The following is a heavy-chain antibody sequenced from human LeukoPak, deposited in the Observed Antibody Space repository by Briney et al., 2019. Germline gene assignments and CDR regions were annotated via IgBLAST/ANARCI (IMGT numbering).Heavy chain of an antibody. Sequence: ASVKVSCTASGYTFTGYYMHWVRQAPGQGLEWMGWINPNSGGTNYAQKFQGRVTMTRDTSISTAYMELSRLRSDDTAVYYCTRQMSEQWLESYYYYYMDVWGKGTTVTISS. CDR1: GYTFTGYY. J-gene: IGHJ6*03. V-gene: IGHV1-2*02. CDR2: INPNSGGT. D-gene: IGHD6-19*01. CDR3: TRQMSEQWLESYYYYYMDV.